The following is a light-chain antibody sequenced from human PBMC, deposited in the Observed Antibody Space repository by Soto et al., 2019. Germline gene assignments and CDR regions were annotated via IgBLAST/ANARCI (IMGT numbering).Light chain of an antibody. V-gene: IGKV3-11*01. CDR3: QQRSNWPWT. CDR2: DAS. J-gene: IGKJ1*01. Sequence: EIVLTQSPATLSLSPGERATLSCRASQSVSSYLAWYQQKPGQAPRLLIYDASNRATGIPARFSGSGSGTDFTLTISSLEPEDFAVYYCQQRSNWPWTFGQVTKVEIQ. CDR1: QSVSSY.